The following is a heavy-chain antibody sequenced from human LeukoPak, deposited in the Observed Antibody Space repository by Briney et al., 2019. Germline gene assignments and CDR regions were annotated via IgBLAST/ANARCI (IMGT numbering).Heavy chain of an antibody. Sequence: GGSLRLSCAASGFTFDDYGMSWVRQAPGKGLEWASGINWNGGSTGYADSVKGRFTISRDNAKNSLYLQMNSLRAEDTALYYCARGKLVGATISAFDYWGQGTLVTVSS. V-gene: IGHV3-20*04. CDR2: INWNGGST. D-gene: IGHD1-26*01. CDR1: GFTFDDYG. CDR3: ARGKLVGATISAFDY. J-gene: IGHJ4*02.